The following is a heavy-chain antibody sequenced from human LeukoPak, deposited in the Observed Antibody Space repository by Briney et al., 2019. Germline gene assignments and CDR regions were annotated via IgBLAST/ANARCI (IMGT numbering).Heavy chain of an antibody. D-gene: IGHD6-6*01. J-gene: IGHJ6*03. V-gene: IGHV4-39*07. CDR3: ARVSIAARYYYYYMDV. CDR1: GGSITRSSYY. CDR2: IYYTGST. Sequence: SETLSLICSVSGGSITRSSYYWGCIRQPPGKGLECIGSIYYTGSTNYNPSLKSRVTISVDTSKNQFSLKLSPVTAADTAVYYCARVSIAARYYYYYMDVWGKGTTVTVSS.